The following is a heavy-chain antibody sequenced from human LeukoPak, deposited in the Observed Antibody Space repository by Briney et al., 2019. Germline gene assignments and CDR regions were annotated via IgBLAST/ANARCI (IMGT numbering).Heavy chain of an antibody. V-gene: IGHV1-18*01. CDR2: ISAYNGNT. D-gene: IGHD3-22*01. Sequence: ASVKVSCKASGYTFTSYGISWVRQAPGQGLEWMGWISAYNGNTNYAQKLQGRVTMTTDTSTSTAYMELRSPRSDDTAVYYCARKHYYDSSGLYYFDYWGQGTLVTVSS. CDR1: GYTFTSYG. J-gene: IGHJ4*02. CDR3: ARKHYYDSSGLYYFDY.